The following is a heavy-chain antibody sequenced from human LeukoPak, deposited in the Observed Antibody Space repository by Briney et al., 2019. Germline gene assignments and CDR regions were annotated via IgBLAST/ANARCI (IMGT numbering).Heavy chain of an antibody. D-gene: IGHD2-2*01. J-gene: IGHJ5*02. V-gene: IGHV4-39*07. CDR3: ARDIRLGYCSSTSCSRGNWFDP. Sequence: SETLSLTCTVSGGSISSSSYYWGWIRQPPGKGLEWIGSIYYSGSTNYNPSLKSRVTVSVDTSKNQFSLKLSSVTAADTAVYYCARDIRLGYCSSTSCSRGNWFDPWGQGTLVTVSS. CDR1: GGSISSSSYY. CDR2: IYYSGST.